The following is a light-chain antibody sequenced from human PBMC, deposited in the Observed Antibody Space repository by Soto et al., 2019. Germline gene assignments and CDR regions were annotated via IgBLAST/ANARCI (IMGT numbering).Light chain of an antibody. Sequence: DIPMTQSPSSLSASVGDRVTITCRASQGISTYLNWYQQKPGKAPKVLIYAASSLQSGVTSRFSGRGSETDFTLTISSLQPEDFATYYCQQSNSITWTFGQGTKVEIK. CDR2: AAS. V-gene: IGKV1-39*01. J-gene: IGKJ1*01. CDR3: QQSNSITWT. CDR1: QGISTY.